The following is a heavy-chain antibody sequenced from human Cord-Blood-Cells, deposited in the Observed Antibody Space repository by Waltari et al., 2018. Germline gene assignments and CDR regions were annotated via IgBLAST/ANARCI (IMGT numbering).Heavy chain of an antibody. CDR3: TTGGGITGDGWLGY. D-gene: IGHD7-27*01. Sequence: EVQLVESGGGLVKPGGSLRLSCAASGYTFSNAWMSRVRQAPGQGLEWVGRIKIKTEGGTTNYAAPVKGRFTMSRDESKNTLYLQRNSLKSEDTAVYYGTTGGGITGDGWLGYWGQGTLVTVSS. CDR1: GYTFSNAW. CDR2: IKIKTEGGTT. V-gene: IGHV3-15*01. J-gene: IGHJ4*02.